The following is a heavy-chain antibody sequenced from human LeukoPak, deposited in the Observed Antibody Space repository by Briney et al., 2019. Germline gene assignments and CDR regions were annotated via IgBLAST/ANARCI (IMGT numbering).Heavy chain of an antibody. CDR3: ARDRSSGWPGRHDAFDI. CDR1: GYTFTSYD. Sequence: GASVKVSCKASGYTFTSYDINWVRQATGQGLEWMGWMNPNSGNTGYAQKFQGRVTITADKSTSTAYMELSSLRSEDTAVYYCARDRSSGWPGRHDAFDIWGQGTMVTVSS. J-gene: IGHJ3*02. D-gene: IGHD6-19*01. CDR2: MNPNSGNT. V-gene: IGHV1-8*03.